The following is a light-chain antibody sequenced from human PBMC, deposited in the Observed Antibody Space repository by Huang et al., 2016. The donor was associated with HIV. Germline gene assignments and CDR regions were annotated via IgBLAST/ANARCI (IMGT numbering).Light chain of an antibody. V-gene: IGKV1-5*03. J-gene: IGKJ1*01. CDR3: QQYNSLAWT. CDR1: QSISSW. CDR2: KAS. Sequence: DIQMTQSPSTLSASVGDRVTITCRDSQSISSWLAWYQQKPGKAPNLLIYKASSLESGVPSRFSGSGSGTEFTLTISSLQPYDFATYYCQQYNSLAWTFGQGTKVEIK.